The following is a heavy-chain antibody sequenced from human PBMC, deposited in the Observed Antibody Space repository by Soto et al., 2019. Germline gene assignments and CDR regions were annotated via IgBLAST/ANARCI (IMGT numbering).Heavy chain of an antibody. Sequence: QVQLQESGPGLLRPSETLSLNCSVSGGSISGYYWSCIRQAPGKGLEYIGLMFYSGPPNLSPSLNSRVAMSVDMSNTQYSVRLISVTAADTAVYFCARWSCTSGPCNTVDYWGQGILVTVSS. CDR2: MFYSGPP. CDR1: GGSISGYY. J-gene: IGHJ4*02. CDR3: ARWSCTSGPCNTVDY. D-gene: IGHD2-2*02. V-gene: IGHV4-59*01.